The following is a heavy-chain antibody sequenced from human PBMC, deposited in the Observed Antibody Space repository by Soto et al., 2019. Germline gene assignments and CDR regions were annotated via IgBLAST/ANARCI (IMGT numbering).Heavy chain of an antibody. J-gene: IGHJ4*02. CDR2: IYYSGST. CDR1: GGSISSSSYY. Sequence: QLQLQESGPGLVKPSETLSLNCTVSGGSISSSSYYWGWIRQPPGKGLEWIGSIYYSGSTYYNPSLKSRVTISVDTSKNQFSLKLSSVTAADTAVYYCASSGWWYFDYWGQGTLVTVSS. CDR3: ASSGWWYFDY. V-gene: IGHV4-39*01. D-gene: IGHD6-19*01.